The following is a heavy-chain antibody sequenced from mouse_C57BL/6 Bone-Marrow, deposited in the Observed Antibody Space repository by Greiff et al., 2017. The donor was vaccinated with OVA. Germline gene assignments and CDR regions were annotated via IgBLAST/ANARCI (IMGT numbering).Heavy chain of an antibody. CDR1: GYTFTDYE. D-gene: IGHD3-2*02. CDR2: IDPETGGT. Sequence: QVQLQQSGAELVRPGASVTLSCKASGYTFTDYEMHWVKQTPVHGLEWIGAIDPETGGTAYNQKFKGKAILTADKSSSTAYMELRSLTSEDSAVYYCTQGKTAQAQTCAYWGQGTLVTVSA. J-gene: IGHJ3*01. V-gene: IGHV1-15*01. CDR3: TQGKTAQAQTCAY.